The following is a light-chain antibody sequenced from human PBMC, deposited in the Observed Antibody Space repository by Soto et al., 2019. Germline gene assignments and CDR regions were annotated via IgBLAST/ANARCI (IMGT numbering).Light chain of an antibody. Sequence: QSALTQPASVSGSPGQSITISCTGTSRDVGAYDYVSWYLQYPDKAPQLLIYYVDHRPSGVSSRFSGSKSGNTASLTISGLQAEDEGDYYCCSYAGSRTFKIFGGGTKLTVL. CDR3: CSYAGSRTFKI. J-gene: IGLJ2*01. CDR1: SRDVGAYDY. V-gene: IGLV2-14*03. CDR2: YVD.